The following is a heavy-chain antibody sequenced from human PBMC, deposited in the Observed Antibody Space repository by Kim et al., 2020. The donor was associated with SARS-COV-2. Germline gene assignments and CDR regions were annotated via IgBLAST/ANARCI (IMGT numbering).Heavy chain of an antibody. Sequence: SETLSLTCAVYGGSFSGYYWSWIRQPPGKGLEWIGEINHSGSTNYNPSLKSRVTISVDTSKNQFSLKLSSVTAADTAVYYCARRYYYYGMDVWGQGTTVTVSS. J-gene: IGHJ6*02. V-gene: IGHV4-34*01. CDR1: GGSFSGYY. CDR3: ARRYYYYGMDV. CDR2: INHSGST.